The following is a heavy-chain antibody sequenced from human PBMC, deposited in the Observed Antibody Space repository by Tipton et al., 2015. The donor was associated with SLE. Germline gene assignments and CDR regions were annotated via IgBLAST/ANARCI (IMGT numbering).Heavy chain of an antibody. Sequence: TLSLTCTVSGVSISSHYWTWIRQPPGKGLEWIGYIYYSGSTNYNPPLKSRVTISVDTSKNQFSLKLSSVTAADTAVYYCARSAGYGSNWAHFDYWGQGTLVTVSS. V-gene: IGHV4-59*11. J-gene: IGHJ4*02. D-gene: IGHD6-13*01. CDR1: GVSISSHY. CDR2: IYYSGST. CDR3: ARSAGYGSNWAHFDY.